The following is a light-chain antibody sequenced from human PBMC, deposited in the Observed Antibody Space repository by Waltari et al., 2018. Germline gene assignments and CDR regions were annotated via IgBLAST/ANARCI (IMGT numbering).Light chain of an antibody. Sequence: DTQMTQSPSTLSASVGDPVTIPCRASQSISSWLAWYQQKPGKAPKLLIFHASSLESGVPSRFSGGGSGVEFTLSINSLQPDDFACYYCQQYNSYSWTFGQGTKVEIK. CDR2: HAS. CDR3: QQYNSYSWT. J-gene: IGKJ1*01. V-gene: IGKV1-5*01. CDR1: QSISSW.